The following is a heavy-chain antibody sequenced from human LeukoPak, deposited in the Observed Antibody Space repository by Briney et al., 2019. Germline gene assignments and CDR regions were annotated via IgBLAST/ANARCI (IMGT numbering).Heavy chain of an antibody. CDR2: IIPIFGTA. D-gene: IGHD3-3*01. V-gene: IGHV1-69*05. J-gene: IGHJ5*02. Sequence: SVKVSCKASGGTFSSYAISWVRQAPGQGLEWMGGIIPIFGTANYAQKFQGRVTITTDETTSTAYMELSSLRSEDTAVYYCARAPVRFLERKNWFDPWGPGNPGHRLL. CDR1: GGTFSSYA. CDR3: ARAPVRFLERKNWFDP.